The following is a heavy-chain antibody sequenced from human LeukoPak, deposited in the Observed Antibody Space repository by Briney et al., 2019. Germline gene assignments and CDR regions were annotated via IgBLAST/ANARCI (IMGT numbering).Heavy chain of an antibody. D-gene: IGHD1-14*01. J-gene: IGHJ4*02. CDR1: GFTFSTYW. CDR3: GRDSFETDIDY. V-gene: IGHV3-7*01. Sequence: GGSLRLXCAASGFTFSTYWMRWVRQAPGKGLEWVANIKEDGSEKYYVDSLKGRFTISRDNVKNSLYLQINSLRAEDTAVYYCGRDSFETDIDYWGQGTLVTVSS. CDR2: IKEDGSEK.